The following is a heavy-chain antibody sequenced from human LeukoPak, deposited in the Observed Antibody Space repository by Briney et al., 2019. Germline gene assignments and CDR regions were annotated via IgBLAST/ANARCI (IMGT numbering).Heavy chain of an antibody. J-gene: IGHJ5*02. CDR2: INPSGGST. Sequence: ASVKVSCKASGYTFTSYYMHWVRQAPGQGLEWMGIINPSGGSTSYAQKFQGRVTMTRNTSISTAYMELSSLRSEDTAVYYCARAVVVVVAATQRPRTGWFDPWGQGTLVTVSS. CDR3: ARAVVVVVAATQRPRTGWFDP. D-gene: IGHD2-15*01. CDR1: GYTFTSYY. V-gene: IGHV1-46*01.